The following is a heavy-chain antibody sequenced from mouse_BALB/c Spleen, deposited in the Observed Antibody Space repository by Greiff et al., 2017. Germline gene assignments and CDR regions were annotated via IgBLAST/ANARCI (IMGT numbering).Heavy chain of an antibody. CDR3: ARTLWDVGNFDY. Sequence: EVMLVESGPGLVKPSQSLSLTCTVTGYSITSDYAWNWIRQFPGNKLEWMGYISYSGSTSYNPSLKSRISITRDTSKNQFFLQLNSVTTEDTATYYCARTLWDVGNFDYWGQGTTLTVSS. CDR2: ISYSGST. J-gene: IGHJ2*01. D-gene: IGHD4-1*01. V-gene: IGHV3-2*02. CDR1: GYSITSDYA.